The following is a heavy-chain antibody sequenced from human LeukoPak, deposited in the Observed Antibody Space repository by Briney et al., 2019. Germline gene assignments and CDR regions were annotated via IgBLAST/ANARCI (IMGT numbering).Heavy chain of an antibody. CDR3: AKGYYYDSSGYSPFAFDI. CDR2: ISGSGGST. V-gene: IGHV3-23*01. CDR1: GFTFSSYA. Sequence: GGSLRLSCAASGFTFSSYAMSWVRQAPGKGLEWVSVISGSGGSTYYADSVKGRFTISRDNSKNTLYLQMNSLRAEDTAVYYCAKGYYYDSSGYSPFAFDIWGQGTMVTVSS. J-gene: IGHJ3*02. D-gene: IGHD3-22*01.